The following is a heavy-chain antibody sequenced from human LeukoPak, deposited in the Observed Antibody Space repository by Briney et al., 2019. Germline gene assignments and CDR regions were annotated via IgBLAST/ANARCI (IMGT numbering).Heavy chain of an antibody. Sequence: ASVKVSCKASGYTFTGYYMHRVRQAPGKGLEWMGGFDPEDGETIYAQKFQGRVTMTEDTSTDTAYMELSSLRSEDTAVYYCATTLGPSYDFWSGYYHYGMDVWGQGTTVTVSS. CDR3: ATTLGPSYDFWSGYYHYGMDV. D-gene: IGHD3-3*01. CDR2: FDPEDGET. CDR1: GYTFTGYY. J-gene: IGHJ6*02. V-gene: IGHV1-24*01.